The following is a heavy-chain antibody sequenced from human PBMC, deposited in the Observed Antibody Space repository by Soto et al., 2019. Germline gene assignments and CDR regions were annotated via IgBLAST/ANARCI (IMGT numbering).Heavy chain of an antibody. CDR3: AKASTMMGAALFDN. CDR2: ISNSGGST. V-gene: IGHV3-23*01. J-gene: IGHJ4*02. CDR1: GFTYSNYA. D-gene: IGHD3-22*01. Sequence: EVQLLESGGDSVQPGGSLRLSCAVSGFTYSNYAMSWVRQAPGKGPEWVSGISNSGGSTYYADSVKGRFTISRDNSKSTLYLQMTSLRAEDTAVYYCAKASTMMGAALFDNWGQGTLLTVSS.